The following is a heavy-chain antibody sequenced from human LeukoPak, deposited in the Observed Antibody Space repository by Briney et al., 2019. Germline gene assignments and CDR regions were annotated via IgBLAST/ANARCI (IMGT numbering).Heavy chain of an antibody. D-gene: IGHD4-17*01. Sequence: PGRSLRLSCAASGFTFDDFAMHWVRQAPGKCLEWVSGISRDSGTIAYANSVKGRFTISRDNAKNSLYPQMNSLRAEDTALYYCAKDNDYGDYWDAFDIWGQGTMVTVS. CDR3: AKDNDYGDYWDAFDI. V-gene: IGHV3-9*01. CDR2: ISRDSGTI. CDR1: GFTFDDFA. J-gene: IGHJ3*02.